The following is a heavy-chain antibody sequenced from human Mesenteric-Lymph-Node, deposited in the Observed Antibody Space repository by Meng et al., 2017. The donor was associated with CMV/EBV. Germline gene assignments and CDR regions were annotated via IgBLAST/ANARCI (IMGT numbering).Heavy chain of an antibody. CDR1: GYTFTSYG. D-gene: IGHD2-2*01. V-gene: IGHV1-18*01. CDR2: ISAYNGNT. CDR3: ARDRIVVVPAAAPLYYYYYGMDV. J-gene: IGHJ6*02. Sequence: ASVKVSCKASGYTFTSYGISCVRQAPGQGLEWMGWISAYNGNTNYAQKLQGRVTMTTDTSTSTAYMELRSLRSDDTAVYYCARDRIVVVPAAAPLYYYYYGMDVWGQGTTVTVSS.